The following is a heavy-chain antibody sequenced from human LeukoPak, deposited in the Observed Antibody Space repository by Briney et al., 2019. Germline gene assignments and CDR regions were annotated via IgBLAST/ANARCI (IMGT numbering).Heavy chain of an antibody. V-gene: IGHV4-38-2*02. CDR2: IYHSGST. CDR1: GYSISSGYY. CDR3: AKSNGYGLIDI. Sequence: SETLSLTCTVSGYSISSGYYWGWIRQPPGKGLEWIGSIYHSGSTYYSPSLKSRVTISLDTSRNQFSLKLNSATAADTAVYYCAKSNGYGLIDIWGQGTMVTVSS. J-gene: IGHJ3*02. D-gene: IGHD3-10*01.